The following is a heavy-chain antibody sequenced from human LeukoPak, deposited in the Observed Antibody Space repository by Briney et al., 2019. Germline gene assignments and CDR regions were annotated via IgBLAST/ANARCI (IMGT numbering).Heavy chain of an antibody. J-gene: IGHJ4*02. CDR2: ISGSGGST. D-gene: IGHD2-2*01. V-gene: IGHV3-23*01. CDR3: AKGFEYPLPDLTIFDY. Sequence: QPGGSLRLSCAASGFTFSSYAMNWVRQAPGKGLGWVSGISGSGGSTYYADSVKGRFTISRDNSKKMLYLHMNSLRAEDTAVYYCAKGFEYPLPDLTIFDYWGQGTLVTVSP. CDR1: GFTFSSYA.